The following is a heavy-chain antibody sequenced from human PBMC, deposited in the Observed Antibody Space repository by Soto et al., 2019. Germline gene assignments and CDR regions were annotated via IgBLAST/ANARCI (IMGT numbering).Heavy chain of an antibody. V-gene: IGHV4-59*01. CDR2: VYYTGST. CDR3: ARGRTVRNYADDSSDYFYFFDY. J-gene: IGHJ4*02. D-gene: IGHD3-22*01. CDR1: GDSISTFY. Sequence: SETLSLTCTISGDSISTFYWGWMRQSPGKELEWIGYVYYTGSTNYNPSLKSRVTISVDRSKNQFSLKLTSANAADTAVYYCARGRTVRNYADDSSDYFYFFDYWGQGTQVTVSS.